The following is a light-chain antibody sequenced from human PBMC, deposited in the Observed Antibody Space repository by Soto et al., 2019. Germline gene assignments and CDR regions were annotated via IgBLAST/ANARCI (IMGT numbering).Light chain of an antibody. V-gene: IGKV3-20*01. Sequence: EIVLTQSPGTLSSSPGERATLSCRASESVSSNYLDWYQQRPGQAPRLLIYAASNRARGIPDRFGGSGSGTDFTLTVSRLEPEDFAVYYCQHYCSAPWTFGQGTKV. CDR3: QHYCSAPWT. CDR1: ESVSSNY. J-gene: IGKJ1*01. CDR2: AAS.